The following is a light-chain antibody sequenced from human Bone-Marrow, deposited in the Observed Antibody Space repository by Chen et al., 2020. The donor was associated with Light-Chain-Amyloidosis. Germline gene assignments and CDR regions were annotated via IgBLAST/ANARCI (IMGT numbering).Light chain of an antibody. V-gene: IGLV6-57*01. CDR3: QSYQGSSQGV. CDR1: SSSIATNY. J-gene: IGLJ3*02. Sequence: NFMLTQPHSVSESPGKTVIISCTRSSSSIATNYVQGYQQRPGSSPTTVIYEDDQRPSGVPDRFSGSIDRSSNSASLTISGLKTEDEADYYCQSYQGSSQGVFGGGTKLTVL. CDR2: EDD.